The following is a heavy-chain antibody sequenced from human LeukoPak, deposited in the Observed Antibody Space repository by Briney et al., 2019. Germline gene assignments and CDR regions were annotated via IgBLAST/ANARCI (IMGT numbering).Heavy chain of an antibody. V-gene: IGHV4-39*01. Sequence: SETLSLTCTVSGGSTASSSHYWGWIRQSPGKGLEWIAIMYYTGSTYYNPSLKSRVTISVDTSKNQFSLKLTSVTAADTAVYYCARHRIQPLVLMDVWGQGTTVTVSS. CDR3: ARHRIQPLVLMDV. CDR2: MYYTGST. CDR1: GGSTASSSHY. D-gene: IGHD6-13*01. J-gene: IGHJ6*02.